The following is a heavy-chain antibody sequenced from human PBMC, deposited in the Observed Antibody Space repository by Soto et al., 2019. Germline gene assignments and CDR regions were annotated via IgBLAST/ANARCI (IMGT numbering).Heavy chain of an antibody. CDR3: ARAVYDFWSANWFDP. D-gene: IGHD3-3*01. V-gene: IGHV3-48*03. CDR2: ISSSGSTI. J-gene: IGHJ5*02. CDR1: GFTFSSYE. Sequence: PGGSLRLSCAASGFTFSSYEMNWVRQASGKGLEWVSYISSSGSTIYYADSVKGRFTISRDNAKNSLYLQMNSLRAEDTAVYYCARAVYDFWSANWFDPWGQGTLVTVS.